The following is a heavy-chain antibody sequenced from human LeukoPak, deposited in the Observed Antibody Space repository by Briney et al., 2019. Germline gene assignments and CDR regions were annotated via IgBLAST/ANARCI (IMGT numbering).Heavy chain of an antibody. V-gene: IGHV3-7*01. Sequence: PGGSLRLSCAASGFTFSSYWMSWVRQAPGEGLEWVANIKQDGSEKYYVDSVKGRFTISRDNAKNSLYLQMNSLRVEDTAVYYCAKDDTSSPHYWGQGTLVTVSS. CDR1: GFTFSSYW. CDR3: AKDDTSSPHY. CDR2: IKQDGSEK. D-gene: IGHD2-2*01. J-gene: IGHJ4*02.